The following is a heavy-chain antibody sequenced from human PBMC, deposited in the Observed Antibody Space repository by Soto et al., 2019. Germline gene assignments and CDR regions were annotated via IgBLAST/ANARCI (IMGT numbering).Heavy chain of an antibody. J-gene: IGHJ6*02. CDR1: GFTFSSYS. CDR3: ARDLSGSQYGMDV. CDR2: ISSSSSYI. D-gene: IGHD1-26*01. V-gene: IGHV3-21*01. Sequence: GGSLRLSCAASGFTFSSYSMNWVRQAPGKGLEWVSSISSSSSYIYYADSVKGRFTISRDNAKNSLYLQMNSLRAEDTAVYYCARDLSGSQYGMDVWGQGTTVTVSS.